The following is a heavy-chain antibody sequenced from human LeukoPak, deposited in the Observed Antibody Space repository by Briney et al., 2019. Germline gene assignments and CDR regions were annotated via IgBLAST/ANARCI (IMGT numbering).Heavy chain of an antibody. J-gene: IGHJ4*02. CDR2: IYPSGST. Sequence: SETLSLTCSVSGGSISSYYWSWIRQPAGKGLEWIGRIYPSGSTNYNPSLRSRVTMSIDTSKNQFSLKLSSVTAADTAVYYCARERYNTGWYNYWGQGTLVTFSS. V-gene: IGHV4-4*07. CDR3: ARERYNTGWYNY. D-gene: IGHD6-19*01. CDR1: GGSISSYY.